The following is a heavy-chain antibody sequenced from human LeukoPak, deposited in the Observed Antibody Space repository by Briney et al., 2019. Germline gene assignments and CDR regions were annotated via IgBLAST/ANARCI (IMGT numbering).Heavy chain of an antibody. Sequence: GGSLRLSCTASAFAFSNHAMSWVRQAPGKGLEWVSSISISGGTTYYADSVKGRFTVSRENSKSTLYLQMNNLRADDTAVYYCANEIRPNDYWGQGTLVTVSS. CDR3: ANEIRPNDY. CDR1: AFAFSNHA. D-gene: IGHD4-17*01. V-gene: IGHV3-23*01. J-gene: IGHJ4*02. CDR2: ISISGGTT.